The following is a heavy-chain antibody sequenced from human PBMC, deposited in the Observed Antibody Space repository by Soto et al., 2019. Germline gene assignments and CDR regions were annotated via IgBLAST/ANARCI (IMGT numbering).Heavy chain of an antibody. CDR3: TTAGYYYYGMDV. CDR2: IKSKTDGGTI. Sequence: EVQLVESGGGLVKPGGSLRLSCAASGFTFSNAWMSWVRQAPGKGLEWVGRIKSKTDGGTIDYAAPVKGRFTISRDDSKNTLYLQMNSLNTEDTAVYYCTTAGYYYYGMDVWGQGTTVTVSS. V-gene: IGHV3-15*01. CDR1: GFTFSNAW. J-gene: IGHJ6*02.